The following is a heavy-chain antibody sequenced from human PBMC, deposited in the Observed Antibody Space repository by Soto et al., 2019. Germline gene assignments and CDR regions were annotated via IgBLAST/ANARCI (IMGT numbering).Heavy chain of an antibody. V-gene: IGHV1-69*18. CDR3: ARVALSGILMGGVDS. CDR2: ITPMFGTT. Sequence: QVQLVQSGAEVKKPGYSVKVSCKASAGTFVNYAITWVRQAPGHGLELMGTITPMFGTTYNAQKFNGRVTSTAYESTSIAFMEPSGLRSQDTAVYYCARVALSGILMGGVDSWCQGTLVTGSS. J-gene: IGHJ4*02. D-gene: IGHD1-20*01. CDR1: AGTFVNYA.